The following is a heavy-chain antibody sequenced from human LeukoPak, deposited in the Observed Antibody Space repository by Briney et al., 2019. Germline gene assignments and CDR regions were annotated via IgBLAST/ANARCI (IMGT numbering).Heavy chain of an antibody. V-gene: IGHV1-69*13. Sequence: SVKVSCKASGGTFSSYAISWVRQAPGQGLEWMGGIIPIFGTANYAQKFQGRVTITADESTSTAYVELSSLRAEDTAVYYCARALVVVPAAHFDYWGQGTLVTVSS. D-gene: IGHD2-2*01. CDR1: GGTFSSYA. CDR3: ARALVVVPAAHFDY. CDR2: IIPIFGTA. J-gene: IGHJ4*02.